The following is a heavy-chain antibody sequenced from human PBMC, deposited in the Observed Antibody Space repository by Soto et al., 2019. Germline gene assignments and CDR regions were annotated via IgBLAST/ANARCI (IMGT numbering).Heavy chain of an antibody. J-gene: IGHJ6*02. CDR1: GGSFSVYY. D-gene: IGHD5-12*01. Sequence: PSETLSLTCAVYGGSFSVYYWSWIRHPPGKTLEWIGEINHSGSTNYNPSLKSRVTISVDTSKNQFSLKLSSVTAADTAVYYCARLRFYYGMDVWGQGTTVTVSS. CDR2: INHSGST. V-gene: IGHV4-34*01. CDR3: ARLRFYYGMDV.